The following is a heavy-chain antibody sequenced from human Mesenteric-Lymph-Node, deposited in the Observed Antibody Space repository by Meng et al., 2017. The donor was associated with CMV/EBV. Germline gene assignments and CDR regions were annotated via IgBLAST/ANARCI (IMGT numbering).Heavy chain of an antibody. CDR2: VSYDGTTQ. CDR3: ARAPERYFNYFDY. V-gene: IGHV3-30*04. CDR1: GFTFSSYD. D-gene: IGHD3-9*01. Sequence: AAPGFTFSSYDIHWVRQAPGKGLVWVAVVSYDGTTQNYADSVKGRFTISRDNSKNTLYLQMDSLRAEDTAVYYCARAPERYFNYFDYWGQGTLVTVSS. J-gene: IGHJ4*02.